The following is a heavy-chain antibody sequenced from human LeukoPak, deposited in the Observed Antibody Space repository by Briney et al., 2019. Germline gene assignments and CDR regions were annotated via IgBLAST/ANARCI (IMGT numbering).Heavy chain of an antibody. CDR3: ARDRDYDYGDYAAFDI. Sequence: SETLSLTCTVSGGSISSYYWSWIRQPPGKGLEWIGYIYYSGSTYYNPSLKSRVTISVDTSKNQFSLKLSSVTAADTAVYYCARDRDYDYGDYAAFDIWGQGTMVTVSS. J-gene: IGHJ3*02. D-gene: IGHD4-17*01. V-gene: IGHV4-59*12. CDR2: IYYSGST. CDR1: GGSISSYY.